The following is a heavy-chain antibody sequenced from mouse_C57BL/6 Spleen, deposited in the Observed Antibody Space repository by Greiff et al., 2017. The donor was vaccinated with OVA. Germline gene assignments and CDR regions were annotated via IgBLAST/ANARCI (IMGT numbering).Heavy chain of an antibody. CDR2: IDPANGNT. CDR1: GFNIKNTY. D-gene: IGHD1-1*01. CDR3: ARSSYGSSYGWYFDV. J-gene: IGHJ1*03. Sequence: EVQLQQSVAELVRPGASVKLSCTASGFNIKNTYMHWVKQRPEQGLEWIGRIDPANGNTKYAPKFQGKATTTADTSSNTAYLQLSSLTSEDTAIYYCARSSYGSSYGWYFDVWGTGTTVTVSS. V-gene: IGHV14-3*01.